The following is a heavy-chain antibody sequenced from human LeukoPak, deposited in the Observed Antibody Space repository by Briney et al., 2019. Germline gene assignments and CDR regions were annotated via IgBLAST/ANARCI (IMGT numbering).Heavy chain of an antibody. D-gene: IGHD3-10*01. CDR1: GGSISRGSYY. CDR2: IYNSGST. V-gene: IGHV4-61*02. J-gene: IGHJ4*02. CDR3: ARDGVPRANAFDY. Sequence: PSQTLSLTCIVSGGSISRGSYYWSWIRQPAGKGLEWMGRIYNSGSTNYNPSLKSRVTISTDMSKNQISLKLSSVTAADTAVYYCARDGVPRANAFDYWGQGTLVTVSS.